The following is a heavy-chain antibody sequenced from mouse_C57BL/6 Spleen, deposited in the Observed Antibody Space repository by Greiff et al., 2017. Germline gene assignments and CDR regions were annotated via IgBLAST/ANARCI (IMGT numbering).Heavy chain of an antibody. CDR3: AGGYGNYAWFAY. CDR2: ISSGSSTI. D-gene: IGHD2-1*01. J-gene: IGHJ3*01. V-gene: IGHV5-17*01. Sequence: EVQLVESGGGLVKPGASLKLSCAASGFTFTDYGMHWVRQAPGKGLEWVGYISSGSSTIYYADTVKGRFTISRDNAKNTLFLQMTSLRSEDTAMYYCAGGYGNYAWFAYWGQGTLVTVSA. CDR1: GFTFTDYG.